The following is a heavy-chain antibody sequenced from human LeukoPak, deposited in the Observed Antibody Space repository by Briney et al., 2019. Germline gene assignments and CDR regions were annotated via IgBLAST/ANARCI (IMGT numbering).Heavy chain of an antibody. J-gene: IGHJ4*02. V-gene: IGHV3-23*01. Sequence: GGSLRLSCAASGFTVSNDYMSWVRQAPGKGLEWVSAISGSGGSTYYADSVKGRFTISRDNSKNTLYLQMNSLRAEDTAVYYCAKDFPIVVVPAALFDYWGQGTLVTVSS. CDR2: ISGSGGST. D-gene: IGHD2-2*01. CDR3: AKDFPIVVVPAALFDY. CDR1: GFTVSNDY.